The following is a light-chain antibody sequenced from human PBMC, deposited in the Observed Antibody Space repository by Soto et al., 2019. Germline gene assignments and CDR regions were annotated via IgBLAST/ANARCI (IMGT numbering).Light chain of an antibody. J-gene: IGKJ2*01. CDR2: DVS. Sequence: DIQMTQSPSTLSASVGDRVTITCRASQSISRWLAWYQLKPGTAPKLLIYDVSNLQSGVPSRFSGSASGTEFTLTIGSLQPDDYAIYYCQQYSTHSTFGQGTKLKI. CDR1: QSISRW. V-gene: IGKV1-5*01. CDR3: QQYSTHST.